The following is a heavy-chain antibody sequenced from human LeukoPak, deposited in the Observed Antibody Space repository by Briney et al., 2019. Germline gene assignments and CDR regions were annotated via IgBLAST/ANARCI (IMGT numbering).Heavy chain of an antibody. CDR3: ATDPTRGYSYGFLWY. CDR2: FDPEDGET. V-gene: IGHV1-24*01. J-gene: IGHJ4*02. Sequence: VASVKVSCKASGYTFTGYYMHWVRQAPGKGLEWMGGFDPEDGETIYAQKFQGRVTMTEDTSTDTAYMELSSLRSEDTAVYYCATDPTRGYSYGFLWYWGQGTLVTVSS. CDR1: GYTFTGYY. D-gene: IGHD5-18*01.